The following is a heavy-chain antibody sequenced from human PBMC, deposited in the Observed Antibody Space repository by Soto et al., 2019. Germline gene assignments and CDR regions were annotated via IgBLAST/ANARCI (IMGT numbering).Heavy chain of an antibody. CDR2: ISGSGGST. Sequence: GGSLRLSCAASGFTFSSYAMSWVRQAPGKGLEWVSAISGSGGSTYYADSVKGRFTISRDNSKNTLYLQMNSLRAEDTAVYYCARKVYYYDSSGYYPFDYWGQGTLVTVSS. CDR1: GFTFSSYA. J-gene: IGHJ4*02. V-gene: IGHV3-23*01. D-gene: IGHD3-22*01. CDR3: ARKVYYYDSSGYYPFDY.